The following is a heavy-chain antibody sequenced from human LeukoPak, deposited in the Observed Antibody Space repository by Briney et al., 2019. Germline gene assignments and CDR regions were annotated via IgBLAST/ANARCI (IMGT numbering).Heavy chain of an antibody. CDR2: IIPIFGTA. V-gene: IGHV1-69*05. CDR1: GGTFSSYA. CDR3: ARSPVGGIYYYYMDV. D-gene: IGHD1-26*01. Sequence: ASVTVSCKASGGTFSSYAISWVRQAPGQGLEWMGGIIPIFGTANYAQKFQGRVTITTDESTSTAYMELSSLRSEDTAVYYCARSPVGGIYYYYMDVWGKGTTVTVSS. J-gene: IGHJ6*03.